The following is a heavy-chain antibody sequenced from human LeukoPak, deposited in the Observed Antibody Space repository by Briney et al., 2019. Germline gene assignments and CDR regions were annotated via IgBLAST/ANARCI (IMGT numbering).Heavy chain of an antibody. CDR3: VAGALRSY. CDR2: IIPIFGTA. Sequence: SVKVSCKASGYSFSAHYMHWIRQAPGQGLEWMGGIIPIFGTANYAQKFQGRVTITADESTSTAYMELSSLRSEDTAVYYCVAGALRSYWGQGALVTVSS. D-gene: IGHD7-27*01. CDR1: GYSFSAHY. V-gene: IGHV1-69*13. J-gene: IGHJ4*02.